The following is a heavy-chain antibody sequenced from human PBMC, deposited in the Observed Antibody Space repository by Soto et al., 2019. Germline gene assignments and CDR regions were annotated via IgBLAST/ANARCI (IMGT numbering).Heavy chain of an antibody. Sequence: SGPTLVNPTQTLTLTCTFSGFSLSTSGVGVGWIRQPPGKALEWLALIYWNDDKRYSPSLKSRLTITKDTSKNQVVLTMTNMDPVDTATYYCAPARYDILTGYAAYTYYYYGMDVWGQGTTVTV. CDR2: IYWNDDK. J-gene: IGHJ6*02. D-gene: IGHD3-9*01. CDR3: APARYDILTGYAAYTYYYYGMDV. V-gene: IGHV2-5*01. CDR1: GFSLSTSGVG.